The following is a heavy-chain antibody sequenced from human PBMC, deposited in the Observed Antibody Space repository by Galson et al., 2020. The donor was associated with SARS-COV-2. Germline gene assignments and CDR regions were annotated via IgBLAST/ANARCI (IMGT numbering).Heavy chain of an antibody. Sequence: GGSLRLSCAASGFTFRNYNMHWVRQAPGKGLEWVSSISSSTTYIYYADSVKGRFSISRDNAKNSLSLQMNSLRAEDTAVYYCAREGVEVPVYYFDYWGLGTLVTVSS. J-gene: IGHJ4*02. CDR2: ISSSTTYI. CDR1: GFTFRNYN. CDR3: AREGVEVPVYYFDY. V-gene: IGHV3-21*01. D-gene: IGHD2-8*01.